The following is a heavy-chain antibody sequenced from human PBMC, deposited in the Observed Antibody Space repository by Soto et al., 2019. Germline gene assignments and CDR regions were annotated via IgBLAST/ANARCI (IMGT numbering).Heavy chain of an antibody. D-gene: IGHD2-2*01. J-gene: IGHJ4*02. V-gene: IGHV1-3*01. CDR3: GRGYCSSTSCQYYLDF. CDR1: GYTFTGYA. Sequence: ASVKVSCKASGYTFTGYAIHWVRQAPGQRLEWMGWINGGNGDTKYAQKFQGRVTITRDTSAATAYMELTSLGSEDTALYHCGRGYCSSTSCQYYLDFWGQGTPVTISS. CDR2: INGGNGDT.